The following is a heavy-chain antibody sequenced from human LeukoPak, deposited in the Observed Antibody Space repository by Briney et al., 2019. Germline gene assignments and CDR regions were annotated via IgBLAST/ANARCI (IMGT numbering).Heavy chain of an antibody. Sequence: GASVKVSCKASGYTFTAYYLHWIRQPPGQGLEWVGWINVNSDGTNYGQTFQGRVSLTRDTSITTAYMELNGLTSDDTAVYCCVREVKSSRWRPLDFWGQGTLVTVSS. D-gene: IGHD6-13*01. CDR1: GYTFTAYY. V-gene: IGHV1-2*02. J-gene: IGHJ4*02. CDR3: VREVKSSRWRPLDF. CDR2: INVNSDGT.